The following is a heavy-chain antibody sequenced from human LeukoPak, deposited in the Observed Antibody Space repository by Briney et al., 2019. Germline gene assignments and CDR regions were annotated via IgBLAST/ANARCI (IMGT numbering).Heavy chain of an antibody. D-gene: IGHD3-3*01. CDR3: AREALLTSGYNFDY. J-gene: IGHJ4*02. CDR2: IYHSGST. V-gene: IGHV4-38-2*02. Sequence: SETLSLTCTVSGYSISSGYYWGWIRQPPGKGPEWIGSIYHSGSTYYNPSLKSRVTISVDTSKNQFSLKLSSVTAADTAVYYCAREALLTSGYNFDYWGQGTLVTVSS. CDR1: GYSISSGYY.